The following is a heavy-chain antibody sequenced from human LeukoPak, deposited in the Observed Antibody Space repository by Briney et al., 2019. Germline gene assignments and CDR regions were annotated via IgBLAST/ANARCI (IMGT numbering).Heavy chain of an antibody. CDR3: VKSGSGSYYNPDFGY. V-gene: IGHV3-23*01. CDR2: ISYSGGST. CDR1: GFTFSSYA. Sequence: PGGSLRLSCAASGFTFSSYAVSWVRQTPGKGLEWVSSISYSGGSTHYADSVKGRFTISRDNSKNTLYLQMNSLRAEDTAVYYCVKSGSGSYYNPDFGYWGQGTLVTVSS. D-gene: IGHD3-10*01. J-gene: IGHJ4*02.